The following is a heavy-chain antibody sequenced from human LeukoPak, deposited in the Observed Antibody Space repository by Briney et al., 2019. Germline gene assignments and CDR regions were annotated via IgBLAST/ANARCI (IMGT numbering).Heavy chain of an antibody. V-gene: IGHV3-7*05. Sequence: GGSLRLSCVVSGLTFSNCRMTWVRQAPGRGLEWVANIKEDGTETSYVGSVKGRFTISRDNAKNSLYLQMNSLRAEDTALYYCARDEFGPLAFWGRGTLVSVSS. D-gene: IGHD3/OR15-3a*01. CDR2: IKEDGTET. J-gene: IGHJ4*02. CDR3: ARDEFGPLAF. CDR1: GLTFSNCR.